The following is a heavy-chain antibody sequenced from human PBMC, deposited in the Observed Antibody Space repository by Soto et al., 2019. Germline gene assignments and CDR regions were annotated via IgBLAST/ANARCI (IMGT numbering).Heavy chain of an antibody. D-gene: IGHD2-21*01. V-gene: IGHV3-64D*06. CDR2: ISPEGGST. CDR3: VKLMIARGAFDS. J-gene: IGHJ4*02. CDR1: GFTFSSYA. Sequence: AGVSLRLSCSASGFTFSSYAMHWVRQTPGKGLEYVSAISPEGGSTYYAGSGKGRFTISRDASTNTVYLQMSSLRPDDTAVYYCVKLMIARGAFDSWGPGTLLPVYS.